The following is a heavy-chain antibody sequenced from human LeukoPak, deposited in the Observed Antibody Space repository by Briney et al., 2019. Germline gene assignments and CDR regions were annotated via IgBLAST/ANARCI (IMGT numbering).Heavy chain of an antibody. V-gene: IGHV1-69*02. CDR1: GGTFSSYT. J-gene: IGHJ6*02. CDR3: ARAAGIATAQTPYGMDV. D-gene: IGHD6-13*01. Sequence: ASVKVSCKASGGTFSSYTISWVRQPPGQGLEWTGRIIPILGIANYAQKFQGRVTITAGKSTRTAYMELSSLRSEDTAVYYCARAAGIATAQTPYGMDVWGQGTTVTVSS. CDR2: IIPILGIA.